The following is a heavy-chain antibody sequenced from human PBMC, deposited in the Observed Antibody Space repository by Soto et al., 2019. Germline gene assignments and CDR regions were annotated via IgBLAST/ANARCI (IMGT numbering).Heavy chain of an antibody. CDR3: AKDKRHVLLWFGELSSLDY. CDR2: ISYDGSNK. CDR1: GFTFSSYG. J-gene: IGHJ4*02. V-gene: IGHV3-30*18. D-gene: IGHD3-10*01. Sequence: QVQLVESGGGVVQPGRSLRLSCAAAGFTFSSYGMPWVRQAPGKGLERVAVISYDGSNKYYADSVKGRFTISRDNSQNTLYLQMNSLRAEYTAVYYCAKDKRHVLLWFGELSSLDYWGQGTLVTVSS.